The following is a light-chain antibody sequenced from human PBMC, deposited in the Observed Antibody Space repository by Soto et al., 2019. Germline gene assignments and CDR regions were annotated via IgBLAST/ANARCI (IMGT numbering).Light chain of an antibody. CDR2: CAS. Sequence: EIVLTQSPGTLSLSPGERATLSCRASQSVSSSYLAWYQQKPGQAPRLLIYCASSRATGIPDRFSGSGSGTDFTLTISRLEPEDFAVYYCQQYCTSPLFTFGPGTKVDIK. CDR3: QQYCTSPLFT. V-gene: IGKV3-20*01. CDR1: QSVSSSY. J-gene: IGKJ3*01.